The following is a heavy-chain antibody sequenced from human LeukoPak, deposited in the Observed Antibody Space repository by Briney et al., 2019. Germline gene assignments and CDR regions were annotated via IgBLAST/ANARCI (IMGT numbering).Heavy chain of an antibody. V-gene: IGHV3-23*01. D-gene: IGHD3-10*01. CDR1: GFTFSSYA. J-gene: IGHJ4*02. CDR2: ISGSGAST. Sequence: GGSLRLSCAASGFTFSSYAMSWVRQAPGKGLEWVSAISGSGASTYYADSVKGRFTISRDNSKNTLYLQMNSLRAEDTAVYYCAKESITMVRGVISRIFDYWGQGTLVTVSS. CDR3: AKESITMVRGVISRIFDY.